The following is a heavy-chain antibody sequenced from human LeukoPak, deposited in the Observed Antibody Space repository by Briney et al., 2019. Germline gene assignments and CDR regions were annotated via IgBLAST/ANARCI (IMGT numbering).Heavy chain of an antibody. V-gene: IGHV3-9*01. CDR2: ISWNSGSI. D-gene: IGHD1-26*01. J-gene: IGHJ4*02. Sequence: GGSLRLSCAASGFTFDDYAMHWVRQAPGKGLEWVSGISWNSGSIGYADSVKGRFTISRDNAKNSLYLQMNSLRAEDTALYYCAKDFAFGFQWELLGLAFDYWGQGTLVTVSS. CDR1: GFTFDDYA. CDR3: AKDFAFGFQWELLGLAFDY.